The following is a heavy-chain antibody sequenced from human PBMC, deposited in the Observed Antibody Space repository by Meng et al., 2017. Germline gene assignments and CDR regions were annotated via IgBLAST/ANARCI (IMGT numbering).Heavy chain of an antibody. J-gene: IGHJ3*02. CDR3: TRQSQDLWFGELLASDAFDI. D-gene: IGHD3-10*01. CDR2: IRSKANSYAT. CDR1: GFTFSSYW. Sequence: GESLKISCAASGFTFSSYWMSWVRQASGKGLEWVGRIRSKANSYATAYAASVKGRFTISRDDSKNTAYLQMNSLKTEDTAVYYCTRQSQDLWFGELLASDAFDIWGQGTMVTVSS. V-gene: IGHV3-73*01.